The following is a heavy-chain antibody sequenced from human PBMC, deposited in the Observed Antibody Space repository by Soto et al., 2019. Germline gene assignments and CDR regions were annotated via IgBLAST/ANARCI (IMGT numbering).Heavy chain of an antibody. Sequence: PGGSLRLSCTASGFTFGDYAMSWFRQSPGKGLEWVGFIRSKAYGGTTEYAASVKGRFTISRDDSKSIAYLQMNSLKTEDTAVYYCTRDQDGQQLVPVDYWGQGTLVTVSS. J-gene: IGHJ4*02. CDR3: TRDQDGQQLVPVDY. CDR2: IRSKAYGGTT. V-gene: IGHV3-49*03. CDR1: GFTFGDYA. D-gene: IGHD6-13*01.